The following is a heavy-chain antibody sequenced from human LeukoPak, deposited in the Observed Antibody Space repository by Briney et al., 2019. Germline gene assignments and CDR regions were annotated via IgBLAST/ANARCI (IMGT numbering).Heavy chain of an antibody. CDR1: GFTFSSYA. D-gene: IGHD3-10*01. CDR3: ATSYGSGSYPDY. J-gene: IGHJ4*02. V-gene: IGHV3-23*01. CDR2: ISGSGGST. Sequence: GGSLRLSCAASGFTFSSYAMSWVRQAPGKGLEWVSVISGSGGSTHYADSVKGRFTISRDNSKNTLYLQMNSLRAEDTAVYYCATSYGSGSYPDYWGQGTLVTVSS.